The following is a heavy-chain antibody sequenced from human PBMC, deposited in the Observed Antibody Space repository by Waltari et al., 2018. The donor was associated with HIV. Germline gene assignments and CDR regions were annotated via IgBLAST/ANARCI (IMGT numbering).Heavy chain of an antibody. CDR1: GLIFRSYG. CDR3: ARTPYDTSGYCFDY. J-gene: IGHJ4*02. CDR2: VWYDGNNK. Sequence: QEQLVEAGGGVVQPGRSLRLSCPASGLIFRSYGLHWVRQAPGKGREWVAVVWYDGNNKYYADSVKGRFTISRDNSKNTLYLQMNNLRVEDTAVYYCARTPYDTSGYCFDYWGQGTLVTVSS. V-gene: IGHV3-33*01. D-gene: IGHD3-22*01.